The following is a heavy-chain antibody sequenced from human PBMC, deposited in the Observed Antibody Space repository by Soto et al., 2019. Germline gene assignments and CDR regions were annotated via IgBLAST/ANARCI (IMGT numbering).Heavy chain of an antibody. V-gene: IGHV4-59*01. CDR2: IYYTGST. Sequence: QVQLQESGPGLVKPSETLSLTCTVSGGSISTYYWTWIRQPPGKGLEWIGYIYYTGSTNYNPSLNSRVTMSVDTSKNQFSLKLSSVTAADTAVYYCARATYLCYGSGSYLYYFDYWGQGTLVAVSS. D-gene: IGHD3-10*01. CDR3: ARATYLCYGSGSYLYYFDY. J-gene: IGHJ4*02. CDR1: GGSISTYY.